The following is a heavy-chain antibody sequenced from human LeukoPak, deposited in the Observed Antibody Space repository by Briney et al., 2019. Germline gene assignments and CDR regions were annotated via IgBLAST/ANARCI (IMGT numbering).Heavy chain of an antibody. CDR1: GGSISSYY. D-gene: IGHD2-2*01. CDR3: ARGRGGIVVVPTYFDY. J-gene: IGHJ4*02. Sequence: PSETLSLTCTVSGGSISSYYWSWIRQPAGKGLEWIGRIYTSGSTNYNPSLESRVTMSVDTSKNQFSLKLSSVTAADTAVYYCARGRGGIVVVPTYFDYWGQGTLVTVSS. CDR2: IYTSGST. V-gene: IGHV4-4*07.